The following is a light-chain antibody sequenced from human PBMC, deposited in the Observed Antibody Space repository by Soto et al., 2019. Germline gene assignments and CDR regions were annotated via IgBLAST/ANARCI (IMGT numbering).Light chain of an antibody. CDR3: CSYAGSVTYVV. CDR2: EGS. Sequence: QAVVTQPASVSGSPGQSITISCTGTSSDIGSYDLVSWYQHHPARAPKLIIYEGSKRPSGVSMRFSGSKSGYTASLTISGLQAEDEADYFCCSYAGSVTYVVFGGGTKVTVL. CDR1: SSDIGSYDL. J-gene: IGLJ2*01. V-gene: IGLV2-23*01.